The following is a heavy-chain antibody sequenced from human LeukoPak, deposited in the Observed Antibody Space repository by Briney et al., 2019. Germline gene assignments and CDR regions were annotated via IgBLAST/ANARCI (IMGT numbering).Heavy chain of an antibody. Sequence: GGSLRLSCAASGFTFSSYGMHWVRQAPGKGLEWVAVISYHGSNKYYADSVRGRFTISRDNSKNTLYLQMNSLRAEDTAVYHCAPKPRITMLRGVISTYPLIDYWGQGTLVTVSS. D-gene: IGHD3-10*01. J-gene: IGHJ4*02. CDR1: GFTFSSYG. CDR2: ISYHGSNK. CDR3: APKPRITMLRGVISTYPLIDY. V-gene: IGHV3-33*01.